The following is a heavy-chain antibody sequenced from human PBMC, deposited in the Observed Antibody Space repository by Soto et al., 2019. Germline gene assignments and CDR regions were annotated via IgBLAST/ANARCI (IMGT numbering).Heavy chain of an antibody. V-gene: IGHV3-30-3*01. CDR2: ISYDGSNK. J-gene: IGHJ6*02. Sequence: QVQLVESGGGVVQPGRSLRLSCAASGFTFSSYAMHWVRQAPGKGLEWVAVISYDGSNKYYADSVKGRFTISRDNSKNTLYLQMNNLRAEDTAVYYCASRSSGWYALPYFYYGMDGWGQGTTVTVCS. CDR1: GFTFSSYA. D-gene: IGHD6-19*01. CDR3: ASRSSGWYALPYFYYGMDG.